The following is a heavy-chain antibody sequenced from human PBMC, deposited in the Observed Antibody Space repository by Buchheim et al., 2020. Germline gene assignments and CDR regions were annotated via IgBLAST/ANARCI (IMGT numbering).Heavy chain of an antibody. CDR3: ARGEEDIVLVVYAIGFDY. V-gene: IGHV1-46*01. Sequence: QVQLVQSGAEVKKPGASVKVSCKASGYTFTSYYMHWVRQAPGQGLEWMGIINPNGGSTSYAQKFQGRVTMTRDTSTSTVYMELSGLRSEDTAVYYGARGEEDIVLVVYAIGFDYWGQGTL. CDR2: INPNGGST. CDR1: GYTFTSYY. J-gene: IGHJ4*02. D-gene: IGHD2-8*01.